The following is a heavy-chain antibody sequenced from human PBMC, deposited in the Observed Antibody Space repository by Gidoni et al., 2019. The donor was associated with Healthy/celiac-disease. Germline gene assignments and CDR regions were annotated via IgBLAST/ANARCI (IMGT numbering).Heavy chain of an antibody. D-gene: IGHD1-1*01. CDR3: AQPNGFNDY. CDR1: GFTFSSYV. CDR2: ISSNGGST. J-gene: IGHJ4*02. Sequence: EVQLVESGGGLVQPGGSLRLSGSASGFTFSSYVMHLVRQAPGKGLEYVSAISSNGGSTYYADSVNGRFTISSDNSKNTLYLQMSSLRAEDTAVYYCAQPNGFNDYWGQGTLVTVSS. V-gene: IGHV3-64D*06.